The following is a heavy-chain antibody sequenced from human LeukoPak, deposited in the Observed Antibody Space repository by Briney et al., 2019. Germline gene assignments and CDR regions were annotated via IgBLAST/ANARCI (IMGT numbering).Heavy chain of an antibody. CDR1: GFTFDDYA. Sequence: GGSLRLSCAASGFTFDDYARHWVRQAPGKGLDWVSLISGDGGATHYADSVKGRFTISRDNSKNSLYLQMNSLRTEDTAFYYCAKDMAYSSGWYGIDYWGQGTLVTVSS. CDR3: AKDMAYSSGWYGIDY. J-gene: IGHJ4*02. V-gene: IGHV3-43*02. D-gene: IGHD6-19*01. CDR2: ISGDGGAT.